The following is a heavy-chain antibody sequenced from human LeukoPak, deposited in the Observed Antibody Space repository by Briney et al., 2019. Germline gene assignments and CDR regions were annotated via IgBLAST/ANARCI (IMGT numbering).Heavy chain of an antibody. Sequence: GGSLRLSCAASGFTFSNYAMHWVRQGLVKGLESMAVVSHDGIQTYYADSVKGRFTISRDNSKSTLFLQMNSLRAEDTAVYYCTRDGGGGYNQIDFWGQGTLVTVSS. CDR2: VSHDGIQT. CDR3: TRDGGGGYNQIDF. CDR1: GFTFSNYA. V-gene: IGHV3-30-3*01. J-gene: IGHJ4*02. D-gene: IGHD5-24*01.